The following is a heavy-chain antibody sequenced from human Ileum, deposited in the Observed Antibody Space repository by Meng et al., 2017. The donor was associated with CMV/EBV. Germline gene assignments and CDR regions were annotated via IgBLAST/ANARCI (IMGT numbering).Heavy chain of an antibody. J-gene: IGHJ6*02. CDR2: INHSGST. CDR3: ARVSYYGSGSYYRIGYYGMDV. V-gene: IGHV4-34*01. CDR1: GGSFSGYY. Sequence: SETLSLTCAVYGGSFSGYYWSWIRQPPGKGLEGIGEINHSGSTNYNPSLKSRVTISGDTSKNQFSLKLSSVTAADTAVYYCARVSYYGSGSYYRIGYYGMDVWGQGTTVTVSS. D-gene: IGHD3-10*01.